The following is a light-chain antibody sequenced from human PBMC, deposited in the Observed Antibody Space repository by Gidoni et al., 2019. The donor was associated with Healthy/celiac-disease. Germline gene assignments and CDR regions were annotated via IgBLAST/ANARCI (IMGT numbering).Light chain of an antibody. CDR2: GAS. V-gene: IGKV3-15*01. Sequence: ELVMPQSPATLSVSPGERATLSCRASHSVNSNLAWYQQKPGQAPTLLISGASTRATAIPPRFSGSGSGIEFTLTIISLQSEDFAVYYCQQYNNWPRTFGQGTKLEIK. CDR3: QQYNNWPRT. J-gene: IGKJ2*02. CDR1: HSVNSN.